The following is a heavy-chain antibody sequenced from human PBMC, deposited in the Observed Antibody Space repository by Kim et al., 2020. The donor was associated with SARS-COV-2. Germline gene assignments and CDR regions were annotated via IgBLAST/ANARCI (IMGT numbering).Heavy chain of an antibody. CDR2: ISSNGADP. D-gene: IGHD2-2*01. J-gene: IGHJ4*02. CDR1: GFIFSTYA. Sequence: GGSLRLSCAASGFIFSTYAMHWVRQAPGKGPEYVSAISSNGADPYYADSVKGRFTISRDNSKNMLYLQMGSLRAEDMAVYYCAREGRHCSGTACYLVDYWGQGTLVTVSS. V-gene: IGHV3-64*02. CDR3: AREGRHCSGTACYLVDY.